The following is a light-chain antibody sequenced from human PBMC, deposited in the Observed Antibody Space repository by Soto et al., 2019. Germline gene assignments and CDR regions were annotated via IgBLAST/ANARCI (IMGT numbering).Light chain of an antibody. CDR3: QQYYGTLWT. CDR2: WAS. CDR1: QSVLYSSNNKNY. Sequence: DIVMTQSPDSLAVSLGERATINCKSSQSVLYSSNNKNYLSWYQQKPGQPPKLLIYWASTRESGVPDRFSGSGSGTDFTLTISSLQAEDVAVYYCQQYYGTLWTFGQGTKVDIK. V-gene: IGKV4-1*01. J-gene: IGKJ1*01.